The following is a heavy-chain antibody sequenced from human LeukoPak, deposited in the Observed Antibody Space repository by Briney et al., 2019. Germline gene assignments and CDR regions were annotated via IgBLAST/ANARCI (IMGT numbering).Heavy chain of an antibody. CDR3: ARAGVVAYHLYYFHMDV. CDR2: INHSGRT. D-gene: IGHD2-2*01. CDR1: GGPFSGYY. J-gene: IGHJ6*03. V-gene: IGHV4-34*01. Sequence: SETLSLTCAVSGGPFSGYYWSWIRQPPGKGLEWIGEINHSGRTNDNTSLKSRVTMSIDTSKNQFSLNLTSVTAADTAVYYCARAGVVAYHLYYFHMDVWGKGTTVTVSS.